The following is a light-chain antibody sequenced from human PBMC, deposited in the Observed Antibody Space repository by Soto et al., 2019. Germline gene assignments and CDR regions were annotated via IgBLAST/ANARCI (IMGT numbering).Light chain of an antibody. CDR1: QSLLHSNGYNY. CDR3: MQPLHTPWT. CDR2: VAS. V-gene: IGKV2-28*01. Sequence: DIVMTQSPLSLPVTPGDPASISCSSSQSLLHSNGYNYVDWYLQKPGQSPHLLIYVASNRASGVPDRFSGRGSGTDFTLRISRVEAEDVGVYYCMQPLHTPWTFGQGTKVEIK. J-gene: IGKJ1*01.